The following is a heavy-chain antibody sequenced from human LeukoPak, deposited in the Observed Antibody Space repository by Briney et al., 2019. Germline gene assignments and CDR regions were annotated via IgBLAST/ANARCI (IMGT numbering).Heavy chain of an antibody. Sequence: SETLSLTCAVYGGSFSGYYWSWIRQPPGKGLEWIGEINHSGSTNYNPSLKSRVTISVDTSKNQFSLKLSSVTAADTAVYYCARRGCGSTSCPFGDYWGQGTLVTVSS. CDR3: ARRGCGSTSCPFGDY. V-gene: IGHV4-34*01. CDR2: INHSGST. D-gene: IGHD2-2*01. CDR1: GGSFSGYY. J-gene: IGHJ4*02.